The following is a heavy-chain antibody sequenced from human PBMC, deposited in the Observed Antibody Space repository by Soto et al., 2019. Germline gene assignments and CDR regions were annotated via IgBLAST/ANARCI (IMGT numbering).Heavy chain of an antibody. D-gene: IGHD3-22*01. V-gene: IGHV4-59*02. Sequence: PSETLSLTCTVSGGSVNSYYWSWIRQPPGKGLEWIGYIFYSGSTKSNPSLKSRVTMSVDMSKNQFSLRLTSVTAADTAVYYCARYSYYDSSGYYPYFDYWGQGTLVTVSS. J-gene: IGHJ4*02. CDR3: ARYSYYDSSGYYPYFDY. CDR1: GGSVNSYY. CDR2: IFYSGST.